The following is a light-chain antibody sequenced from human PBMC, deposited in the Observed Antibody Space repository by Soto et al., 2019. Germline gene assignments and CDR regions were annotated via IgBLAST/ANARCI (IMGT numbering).Light chain of an antibody. CDR2: DVS. CDR3: NPYTSLNTAV. V-gene: IGLV2-14*03. CDR1: SSDVGGYNY. J-gene: IGLJ2*01. Sequence: QSALTQPASVSGSPGQSITISCTGTSSDVGGYNYVSWYQQYPGKAPKLVIHDVSNRPSGVSDRFSGSKSGNTASLTISGLQPEDQADYYCNPYTSLNTAVFGGGTKLTVL.